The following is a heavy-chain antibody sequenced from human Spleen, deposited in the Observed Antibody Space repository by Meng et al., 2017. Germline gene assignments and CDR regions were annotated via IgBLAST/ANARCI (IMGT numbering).Heavy chain of an antibody. CDR2: IDPRSGGT. J-gene: IGHJ4*02. CDR3: VRDENISLGKLFGDY. D-gene: IGHD2-21*01. CDR1: GYSFSAYW. V-gene: IGHV1-2*06. Sequence: ASVKVSCKPSGYSFSAYWLHWVRQAPGQGLEWMGRIDPRSGGTQYAQNFQDRVTMTRDTSISTAYVELSRLRSDDTAVYYCVRDENISLGKLFGDYWGQGALVTVSS.